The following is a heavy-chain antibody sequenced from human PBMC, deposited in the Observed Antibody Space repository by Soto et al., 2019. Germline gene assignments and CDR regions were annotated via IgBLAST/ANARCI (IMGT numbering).Heavy chain of an antibody. CDR3: FKGGVTSRTFDY. J-gene: IGHJ4*02. Sequence: GESLKISCKASGYIIKNYWIGWVRQMPGQGLEWMGIIFPDDSDTRYSPSFQGHVTISVDKSISTAYVQWSSLKASDSAIYYCFKGGVTSRTFDYWGQGTLVTVSS. D-gene: IGHD3-3*01. CDR2: IFPDDSDT. V-gene: IGHV5-51*01. CDR1: GYIIKNYW.